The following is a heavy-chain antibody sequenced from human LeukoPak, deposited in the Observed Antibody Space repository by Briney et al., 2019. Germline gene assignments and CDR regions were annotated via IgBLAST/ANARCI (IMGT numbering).Heavy chain of an antibody. V-gene: IGHV4-39*01. D-gene: IGHD6-13*01. CDR2: IYYSGST. CDR1: GGSISSSSYY. Sequence: PSETLSLTCTVSGGSISSSSYYWGWIRQPPGKGLEWIVSIYYSGSTYYNPSLKSRVTISVDTSKNQFSLKLSSVTAADTAVYYCASQDIAAAGTGAFDIWGQGTMVTVSS. J-gene: IGHJ3*02. CDR3: ASQDIAAAGTGAFDI.